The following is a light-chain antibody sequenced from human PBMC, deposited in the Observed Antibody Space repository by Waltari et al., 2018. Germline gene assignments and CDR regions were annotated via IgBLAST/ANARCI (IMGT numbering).Light chain of an antibody. CDR2: DAS. CDR1: QAITNY. CDR3: QRYDNLPIFA. V-gene: IGKV1-33*01. Sequence: DIQMTQSPLSLSASLGDRVTITCRASQAITNYLNWYQQKPGKAPKLLIHDASKLETGVPSRFSGSQSGTHFTLTISSLQPEDIGTYYCQRYDNLPIFAFGPGTKVEI. J-gene: IGKJ3*01.